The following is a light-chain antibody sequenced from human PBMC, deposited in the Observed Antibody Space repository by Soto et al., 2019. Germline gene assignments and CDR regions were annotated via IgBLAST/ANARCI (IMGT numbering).Light chain of an antibody. V-gene: IGKV1-6*01. J-gene: IGKJ1*01. Sequence: ALQMTQSPSSLSASVGDRVTITCRASQDIRTVLGWYQQTPGKDPKLLNYGATTFQSGVPSRFSRSGPGPDFTLPLRRLHPGYFSTYYCLQNYNFPLKLGQGSKVEVK. CDR2: GAT. CDR1: QDIRTV. CDR3: LQNYNFPLK.